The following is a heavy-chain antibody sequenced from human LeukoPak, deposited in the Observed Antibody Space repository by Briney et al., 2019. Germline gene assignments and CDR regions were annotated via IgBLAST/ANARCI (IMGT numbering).Heavy chain of an antibody. CDR2: ISWNSGSI. CDR3: AKATYSSSSFNYFDY. CDR1: GFTFDDYA. D-gene: IGHD6-6*01. V-gene: IGHV3-9*01. J-gene: IGHJ4*02. Sequence: GGSLRLSCAASGFTFDDYAMHWVRQAPGKGLEWVSGISWNSGSIGYADSVKGRFTISRDNAKNSLHLQMNSLRAEDTALYYCAKATYSSSSFNYFDYWGQGTLVTVSS.